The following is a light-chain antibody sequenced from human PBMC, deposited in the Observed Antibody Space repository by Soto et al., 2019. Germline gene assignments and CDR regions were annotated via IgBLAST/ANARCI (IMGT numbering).Light chain of an antibody. J-gene: IGKJ4*01. Sequence: IVLTQSPGTLSVSPGERATLPCRASQSVSSNLAWYQQKPGQAPRLLIYGASTRATGIPARFSGSGSGTEFTLTISSLQSEDFAVYYCQEYNNWPALTFGGGTKVDIK. CDR2: GAS. V-gene: IGKV3-15*01. CDR3: QEYNNWPALT. CDR1: QSVSSN.